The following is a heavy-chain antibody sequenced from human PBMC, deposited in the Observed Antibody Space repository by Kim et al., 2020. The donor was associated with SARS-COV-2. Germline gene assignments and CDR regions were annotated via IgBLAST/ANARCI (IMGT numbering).Heavy chain of an antibody. J-gene: IGHJ4*02. CDR1: GFTFDDYG. Sequence: GGSLRLSCAASGFTFDDYGMSWVRQAPGKGLEWVSGINWNGGSTGYADSVKGRFTISRDNAKNSLYLQMNSLRAEDTALYHCARGRPGEYRGLYYFDYWGQGTLVTVSS. CDR3: ARGRPGEYRGLYYFDY. CDR2: INWNGGST. D-gene: IGHD3-16*01. V-gene: IGHV3-20*01.